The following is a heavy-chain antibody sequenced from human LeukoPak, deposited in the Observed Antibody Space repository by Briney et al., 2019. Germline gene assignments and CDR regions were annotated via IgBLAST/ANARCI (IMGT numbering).Heavy chain of an antibody. CDR2: IWYDGSNK. D-gene: IGHD3-10*01. J-gene: IGHJ5*02. CDR3: ARDRTGYYGSGSYYMGWFDP. CDR1: GFTFSSYG. V-gene: IGHV3-33*01. Sequence: GGSLRLSCAASGFTFSSYGMHWVRQAPGKGLEWVAVIWYDGSNKYYADSVKGRFTISRDNSKNTLYLQMNSLRAEDTAVHYCARDRTGYYGSGSYYMGWFDPWGQGTLVTVSS.